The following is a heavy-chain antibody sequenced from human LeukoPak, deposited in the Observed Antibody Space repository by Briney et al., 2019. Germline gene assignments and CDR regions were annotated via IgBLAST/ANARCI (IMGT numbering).Heavy chain of an antibody. J-gene: IGHJ6*03. D-gene: IGHD3-16*02. CDR2: IYYSGGT. V-gene: IGHV4-59*01. CDR1: GGSISSYY. CDR3: ARAPPLTYYDYVWGSYRYYMDV. Sequence: SETLSLTCTVSGGSISSYYWSWIRQPPGKGLEWIGYIYYSGGTNYNPSLKSRVTISVDTSKNQFSLKLSPVTAADTAVYYCARAPPLTYYDYVWGSYRYYMDVWGKGTTVTISS.